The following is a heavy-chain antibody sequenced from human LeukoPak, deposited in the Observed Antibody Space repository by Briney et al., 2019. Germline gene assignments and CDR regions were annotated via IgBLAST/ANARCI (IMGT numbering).Heavy chain of an antibody. CDR1: GFTFTNYY. V-gene: IGHV1-18*04. J-gene: IGHJ4*02. CDR2: ISAYNGNT. Sequence: GASVKVSCKASGFTFTNYYMHWVRQAPGQGLEWMGWISAYNGNTNYAQKLQGRVTMTTDTSTSTAYMELRSLRSDDTAVYYCARESGLLWFGDQWAYYFDYWGQGTLVTVSS. CDR3: ARESGLLWFGDQWAYYFDY. D-gene: IGHD3-10*01.